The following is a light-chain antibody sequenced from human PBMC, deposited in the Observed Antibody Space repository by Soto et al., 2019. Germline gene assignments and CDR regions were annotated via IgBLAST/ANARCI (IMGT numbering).Light chain of an antibody. Sequence: EIVLTQSPATLSLSPGERATLSCRASQSVSSYLAWYQQKPGQAPRLLIYAASYRATGIPARFSGSGSGTDFTLTISSLEPEDFAVYYCQQHNNWPPFTFGGGTKVEIK. CDR3: QQHNNWPPFT. J-gene: IGKJ4*01. CDR2: AAS. CDR1: QSVSSY. V-gene: IGKV3-11*01.